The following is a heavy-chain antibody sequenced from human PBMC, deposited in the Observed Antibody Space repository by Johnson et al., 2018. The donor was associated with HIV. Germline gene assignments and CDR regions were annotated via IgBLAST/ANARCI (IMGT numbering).Heavy chain of an antibody. CDR2: INVDGREK. V-gene: IGHV3-7*01. CDR3: AREGRLGSYLGGVAFDI. Sequence: VQLVESGGGVVQPGMSLRLSCAASGFTFSDFRMSWVRQAPGRGLEWVANINVDGREKYYVDSVEGRFTISRDNAKNTLYLQMNSLRAEDTAVYYCAREGRLGSYLGGVAFDIWGQGTMVTVSS. D-gene: IGHD1-26*01. CDR1: GFTFSDFR. J-gene: IGHJ3*02.